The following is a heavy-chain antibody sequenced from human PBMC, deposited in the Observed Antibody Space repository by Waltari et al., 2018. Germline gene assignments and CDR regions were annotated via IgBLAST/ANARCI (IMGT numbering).Heavy chain of an antibody. D-gene: IGHD3-3*01. V-gene: IGHV4-34*01. CDR2: INHSGST. CDR1: GGSFSGYY. CDR3: ARGDLWSGYSHWFDP. J-gene: IGHJ5*02. Sequence: QVQLQQWGAGLLKPSETLSLTCAVYGGSFSGYYWSWIRQPPGKGLEWIGEINHSGSTNYNPSLKSRVTISVDTSKNQFSLKLSSVTAADTAVYYCARGDLWSGYSHWFDPWGQGTLVTVSS.